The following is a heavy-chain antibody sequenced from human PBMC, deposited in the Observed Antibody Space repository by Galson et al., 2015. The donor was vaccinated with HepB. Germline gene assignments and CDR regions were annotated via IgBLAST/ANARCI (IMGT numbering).Heavy chain of an antibody. CDR1: GVTIPSYS. J-gene: IGHJ6*02. CDR3: ARNPSSYDYYNMDV. Sequence: SLRLSCAASGVTIPSYSMNWVRKASGKGLEWLAYISAGSTTIYYADSVKGRFTISRDNAKNFLYLHMNSLRGEDTAVYYCARNPSSYDYYNMDVWGHGTTVTVSS. V-gene: IGHV3-48*01. CDR2: ISAGSTTI.